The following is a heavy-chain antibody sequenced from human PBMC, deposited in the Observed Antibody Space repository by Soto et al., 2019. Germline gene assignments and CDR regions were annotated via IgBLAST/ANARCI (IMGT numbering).Heavy chain of an antibody. CDR3: ARDPYYDFGSGYTNDAFDL. J-gene: IGHJ3*01. CDR2: ISAYNDNT. Sequence: QVQLVQSGAEVMKPGASVKVSCKASGYTFTSYGISWVRQAPGQGLEWMGWISAYNDNTNYEQKLQGRVTMTTDTATSTAHMELRSLRSDATAVYYCARDPYYDFGSGYTNDAFDLWGQGTMVTVSS. CDR1: GYTFTSYG. V-gene: IGHV1-18*01. D-gene: IGHD3-3*01.